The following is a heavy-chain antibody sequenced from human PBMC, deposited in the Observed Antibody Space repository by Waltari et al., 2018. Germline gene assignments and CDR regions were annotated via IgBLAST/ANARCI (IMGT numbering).Heavy chain of an antibody. CDR3: ARDGFDY. CDR2: ISYDGSNK. J-gene: IGHJ4*02. Sequence: QVQLVESGGGVVQPGRSLRLSCAASGFTFSSYAMHWVRQAPGKGLEGVAVISYDGSNKYYADSVKGRFTISRDNSKNTLYLQMNSLRAEDTAVYYCARDGFDYWGQGTLVTVSS. CDR1: GFTFSSYA. V-gene: IGHV3-30*04.